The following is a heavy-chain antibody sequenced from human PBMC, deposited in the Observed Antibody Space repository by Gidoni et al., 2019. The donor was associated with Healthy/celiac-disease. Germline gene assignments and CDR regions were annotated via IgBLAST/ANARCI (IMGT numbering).Heavy chain of an antibody. CDR2: INHSGST. V-gene: IGHV4-34*01. CDR3: ASGDVAVRAFDI. D-gene: IGHD6-19*01. J-gene: IGHJ3*02. Sequence: QVQLQQWGAGLLKPSETLSLPCAVYGGSFSGYYWSWIRQPPGKGLEWIGEINHSGSTNYNPSLKSRVTISVDTSKNQFSLKLSSVTAADTAVYYCASGDVAVRAFDIWGQGTMVTVSS. CDR1: GGSFSGYY.